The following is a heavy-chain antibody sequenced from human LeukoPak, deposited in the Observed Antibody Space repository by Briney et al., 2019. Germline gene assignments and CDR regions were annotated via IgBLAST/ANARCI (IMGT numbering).Heavy chain of an antibody. Sequence: PGGSLRLYCAASGFTFSSYAMSWVRQAPGKGLEWVSAISGSGGSTYYADSVKGRFTMSRDISKNTLYLQMNSLKPEDSALYYCARDRVQIWSYVGTFDSWGQGTLVTVSS. CDR2: ISGSGGST. D-gene: IGHD5-18*01. CDR1: GFTFSSYA. V-gene: IGHV3-23*01. CDR3: ARDRVQIWSYVGTFDS. J-gene: IGHJ4*02.